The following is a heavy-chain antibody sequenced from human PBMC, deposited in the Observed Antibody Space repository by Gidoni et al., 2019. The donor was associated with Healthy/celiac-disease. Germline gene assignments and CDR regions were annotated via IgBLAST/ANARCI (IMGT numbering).Heavy chain of an antibody. D-gene: IGHD1-26*01. CDR3: ARSQLSQWELRLGY. CDR1: GFTFSSYG. CDR2: IWYDGSNK. V-gene: IGHV3-33*01. Sequence: QVQLVESGGGVVQPGRSLRLSCAASGFTFSSYGMHWVRQAPGKGLEWVAVIWYDGSNKYYADSVKGRFTISRDNSKNTLYLQMNSLRAEDTAVYYCARSQLSQWELRLGYWGQGTLVTVSS. J-gene: IGHJ4*02.